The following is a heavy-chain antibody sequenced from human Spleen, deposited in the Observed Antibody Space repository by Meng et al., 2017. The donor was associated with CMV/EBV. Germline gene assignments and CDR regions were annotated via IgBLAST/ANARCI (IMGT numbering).Heavy chain of an antibody. CDR1: GFTFDNYGDYG. J-gene: IGHJ5*02. CDR2: INWDGGTT. CDR3: ARDHKGWFDP. V-gene: IGHV3-20*04. Sequence: GGSLRLSCTASGFTFDNYGDYGMSWVRQAAGKGLEWVSGINWDGGTTHYADSVKGRFTISRDNAKNSLFLQMNSLTAEDTALYYCARDHKGWFDPWGQGTLVTVSS.